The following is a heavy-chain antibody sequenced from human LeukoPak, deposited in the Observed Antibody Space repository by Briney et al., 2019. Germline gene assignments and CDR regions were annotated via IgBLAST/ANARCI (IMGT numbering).Heavy chain of an antibody. J-gene: IGHJ3*02. CDR2: IYYSGST. D-gene: IGHD1/OR15-1a*01. V-gene: IGHV4-39*01. CDR3: AGGTRSSGINDPFDI. Sequence: SETLSLTCTVSGDSVSNDNFYWGWVRQPPGKGLEWIGSIYYSGSTYYNPSLNSRVTISGDTSKNQFSLKLSSVTAADTAVFYCAGGTRSSGINDPFDIWGPGTMVTVSS. CDR1: GDSVSNDNFY.